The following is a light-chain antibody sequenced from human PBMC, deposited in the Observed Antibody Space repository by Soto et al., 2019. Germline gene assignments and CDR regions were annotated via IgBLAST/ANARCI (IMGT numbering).Light chain of an antibody. V-gene: IGKV3-20*01. Sequence: QSPGPLFLSPGERPTPSCRAIRRFASSSLAWYRQKPAQAPRLLIYEASTRATGIPDRFSGSGSGADFTLTISRLEPEDFAVYYCQQYGNSLYTFGQGANLEIK. CDR1: RRFASSS. J-gene: IGKJ2*01. CDR3: QQYGNSLYT. CDR2: EAS.